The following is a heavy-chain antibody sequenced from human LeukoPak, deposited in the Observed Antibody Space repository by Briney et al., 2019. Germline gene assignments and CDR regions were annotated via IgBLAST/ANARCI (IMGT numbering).Heavy chain of an antibody. V-gene: IGHV3-33*06. J-gene: IGHJ4*02. Sequence: GGSLRLSCAASGFTFSSYGMHWVRQAPGKGLEWVAVIWYDGSNKYYADSVKGRFTISRDNSKNALYLQMNSLRAEDTAVYYCAKEGDSSYFDYWGQGTLVTVSS. CDR3: AKEGDSSYFDY. CDR1: GFTFSSYG. D-gene: IGHD6-19*01. CDR2: IWYDGSNK.